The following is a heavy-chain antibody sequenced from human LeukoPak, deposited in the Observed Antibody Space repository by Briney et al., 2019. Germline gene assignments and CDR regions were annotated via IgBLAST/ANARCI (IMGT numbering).Heavy chain of an antibody. J-gene: IGHJ6*02. CDR2: SSSGGNTI. CDR1: GFTLSSYE. Sequence: GGSLRLSCAASGFTLSSYEMNWVRQAPGKGLEWVSYSSSGGNTIYYADSVKGRFTMSRDNAKSSLYLQMNSLRAEDTAVYYCARDRGYYHGMDVWGQGATVTVSS. CDR3: ARDRGYYHGMDV. V-gene: IGHV3-48*03.